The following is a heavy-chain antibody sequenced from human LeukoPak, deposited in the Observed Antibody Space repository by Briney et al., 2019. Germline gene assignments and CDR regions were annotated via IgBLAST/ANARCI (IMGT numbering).Heavy chain of an antibody. J-gene: IGHJ4*02. D-gene: IGHD2-15*01. CDR1: GGSFSGYY. V-gene: IGHV4-34*01. CDR2: INHSGST. Sequence: SETLSLTCAVYGGSFSGYYWSWIRQPPGKGLEWIGEINHSGSTNYNPSLKSRVTISVDTSKNRFSLKLSSVTAADTAVYYCARSPYCSGGSCYRRGFDYWGQGTLVTVSS. CDR3: ARSPYCSGGSCYRRGFDY.